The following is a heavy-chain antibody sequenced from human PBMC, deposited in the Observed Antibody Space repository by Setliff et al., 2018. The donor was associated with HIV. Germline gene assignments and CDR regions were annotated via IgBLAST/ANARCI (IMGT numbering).Heavy chain of an antibody. J-gene: IGHJ4*02. CDR1: GGPIKSSSDY. Sequence: PSETLSLTCTVSGGPIKSSSDYWGWIRQPPGRGLEWIGEINHSGSTNYNPSLKSRVTISVDTSKNQFSLKLSSVTAADTAVYYCAFSKQMATMAFDYWGQGALVTVSS. CDR2: INHSGST. D-gene: IGHD5-12*01. V-gene: IGHV4-39*01. CDR3: AFSKQMATMAFDY.